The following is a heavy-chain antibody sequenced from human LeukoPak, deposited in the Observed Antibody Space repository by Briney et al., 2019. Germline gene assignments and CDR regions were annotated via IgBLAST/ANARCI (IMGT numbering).Heavy chain of an antibody. D-gene: IGHD3-22*01. CDR3: AKFQANYYDSSGYGCFDY. J-gene: IGHJ4*02. CDR2: ISSSSSYI. V-gene: IGHV3-21*04. Sequence: GGSLRLSCAASGFTFSSYSMNWVRQAPGKGLEWVSSISSSSSYIYYADSVKGRFTISRDNSKNTMYLQMNSLRAEDTAVYYCAKFQANYYDSSGYGCFDYWGQGTLVTVSS. CDR1: GFTFSSYS.